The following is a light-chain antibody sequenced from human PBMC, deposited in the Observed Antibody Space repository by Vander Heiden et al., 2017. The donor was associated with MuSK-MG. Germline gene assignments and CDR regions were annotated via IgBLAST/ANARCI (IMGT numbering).Light chain of an antibody. J-gene: IGLJ2*01. CDR1: KLGEEY. CDR3: QACHSSIVV. V-gene: IGLV3-1*01. CDR2: KDT. Sequence: SYELTQPLSVSVSPGKTASITCAGDKLGEEYACWHQQKQGQALVPVIYKDTKRASGIPERFSCSNSATTATLTLRGTEAVDDYYYSCQACHSSIVVFGGGTKLTVL.